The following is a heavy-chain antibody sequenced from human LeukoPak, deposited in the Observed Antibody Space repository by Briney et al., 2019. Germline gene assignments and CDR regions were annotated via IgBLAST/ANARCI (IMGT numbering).Heavy chain of an antibody. Sequence: GGPLRLSCALSGFTFSNSAMNWVRQVPGRGLEWVSPIDYDSSHIYYAASVRGRFTISRDNARNSVYLQMNSLRVEDTAVYYCARDPLRYLRVGHYDYWGQGTLVAVSS. D-gene: IGHD3-9*01. V-gene: IGHV3-21*01. CDR1: GFTFSNSA. CDR3: ARDPLRYLRVGHYDY. CDR2: IDYDSSHI. J-gene: IGHJ4*02.